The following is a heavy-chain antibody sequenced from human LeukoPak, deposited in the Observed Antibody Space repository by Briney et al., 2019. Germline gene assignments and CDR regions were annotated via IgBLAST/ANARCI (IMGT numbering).Heavy chain of an antibody. CDR2: INTDGSST. D-gene: IGHD6-19*01. J-gene: IGHJ5*02. CDR1: GFTLSHYS. V-gene: IGHV3-74*01. Sequence: GGSLRLSCAASGFTLSHYSMHWGRQAPGKGLVWVSRINTDGSSTNYADSVKGRFTISRDNAKNTLYLQMHSPRAEDTAVYYCAREIVVAGTRAWFYPWGQGTLVTVSS. CDR3: AREIVVAGTRAWFYP.